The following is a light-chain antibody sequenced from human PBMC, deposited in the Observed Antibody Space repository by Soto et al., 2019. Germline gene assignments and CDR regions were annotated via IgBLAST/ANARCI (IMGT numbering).Light chain of an antibody. CDR2: DAS. J-gene: IGKJ3*01. CDR3: QNYNGAPQT. V-gene: IGKV3-11*01. Sequence: EIVLTQSPATLSLSPGEGATLSCRASQSVRSYLAWFQQKLGQPPRLLIYDASKRATGIPARFSGSGSGTDFTLTINSLEPDDFAVYYCQNYNGAPQTFGPGTKVHIK. CDR1: QSVRSY.